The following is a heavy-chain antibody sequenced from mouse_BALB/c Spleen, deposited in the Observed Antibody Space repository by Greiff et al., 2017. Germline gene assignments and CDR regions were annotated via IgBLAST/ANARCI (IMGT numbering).Heavy chain of an antibody. J-gene: IGHJ4*01. CDR3: ARRRRDYAMDY. CDR2: IYPGDGDT. CDR1: GYTFTSYW. V-gene: IGHV1-87*01. Sequence: VKLQESGAELARPGASVKLSCKASGYTFTSYWMQWVKQRPGQGLEWIGAIYPGDGDTRYTQKFKGKATLTADKSSSTAYMQLSSLASEDSAVYYCARRRRDYAMDYWGQGTSVTVSS.